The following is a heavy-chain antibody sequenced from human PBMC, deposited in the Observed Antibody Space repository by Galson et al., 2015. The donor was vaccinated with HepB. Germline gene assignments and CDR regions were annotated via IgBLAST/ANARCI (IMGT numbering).Heavy chain of an antibody. J-gene: IGHJ5*02. CDR1: GFTFSSYA. V-gene: IGHV3-23*01. Sequence: SLRLSCAASGFTFSSYAMSWVRQAPGKGLEWVSAISGSGSSTFYADSVKGRFTISRDNSRNTLYLQMNSLRAEDTAVYYCANLLYSSSKGWFHPWGQGTLVTVSS. CDR3: ANLLYSSSKGWFHP. D-gene: IGHD6-13*01. CDR2: ISGSGSST.